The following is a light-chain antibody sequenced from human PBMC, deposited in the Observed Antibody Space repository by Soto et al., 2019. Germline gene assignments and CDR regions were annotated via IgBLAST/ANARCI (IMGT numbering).Light chain of an antibody. CDR3: QVWDSSNDHVV. CDR2: YDS. J-gene: IGLJ2*01. Sequence: SYELTQPPSVSVAPGKTANITCGGNNIGSKSVHWYQQKPGQAPVVVIYYDSDRPSGIPERFSGANSGNTATLTISRVEAGDEADYYCQVWDSSNDHVVFGGGTKVTVL. CDR1: NIGSKS. V-gene: IGLV3-21*04.